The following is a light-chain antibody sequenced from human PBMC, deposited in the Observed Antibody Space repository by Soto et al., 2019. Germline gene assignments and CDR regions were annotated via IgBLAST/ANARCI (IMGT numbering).Light chain of an antibody. CDR2: GAS. Sequence: EIGLTQSAGTLSLSPGERATLSCRASQSVSSSYLACYQQKPGQAPRLLIYGASSRATGIPDRFSGSGSGTDFTLTISRLEPEDFAVYYCQQYGSSPPITFGQGTRPEI. J-gene: IGKJ5*01. V-gene: IGKV3-20*01. CDR1: QSVSSSY. CDR3: QQYGSSPPIT.